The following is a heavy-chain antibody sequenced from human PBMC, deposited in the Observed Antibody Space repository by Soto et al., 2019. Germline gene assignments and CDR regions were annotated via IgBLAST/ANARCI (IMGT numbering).Heavy chain of an antibody. D-gene: IGHD5-12*01. V-gene: IGHV3-30*18. J-gene: IGHJ4*02. CDR3: AKGKVKDIVARGAFDY. CDR1: GFTFSSYG. Sequence: GGSLRLSCAASGFTFSSYGMHWVRQAPGKGLEWVAVISYDGSNKYYADSVKGRFTISRDNSKNTLYLQMNSLRAEDTAVYYCAKGKVKDIVARGAFDYWGQGTLVTVSS. CDR2: ISYDGSNK.